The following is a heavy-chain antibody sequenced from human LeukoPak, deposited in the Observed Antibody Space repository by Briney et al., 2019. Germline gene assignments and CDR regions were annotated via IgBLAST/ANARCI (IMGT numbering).Heavy chain of an antibody. CDR3: AKGQPYSHFWSGSSGYMDV. J-gene: IGHJ6*03. CDR2: IRYDGSNT. V-gene: IGHV3-30*02. CDR1: GFTFSTYG. Sequence: GGSLRLSCAASGFTFSTYGIHWVRQAPGKGLEWVALIRYDGSNTYYADSVRGRFTVSRDNSKSTLYLQMNSLRLEDTAVYYCAKGQPYSHFWSGSSGYMDVWGKGTTVTVFS. D-gene: IGHD3-3*01.